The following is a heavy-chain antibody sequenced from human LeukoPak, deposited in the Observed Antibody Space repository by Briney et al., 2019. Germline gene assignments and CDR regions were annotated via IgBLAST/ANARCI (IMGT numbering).Heavy chain of an antibody. CDR2: IIPIFGTA. CDR1: GGTFSSYA. D-gene: IGHD2-15*01. Sequence: ASVKVYCKASGGTFSSYAISWVRQAPGQGLEWMGGIIPIFGTANYAQKFQGRVTITADESTSTAYMELSSLRSEDTAVYYCARDRLKRYCSGGSCYGHFDYWGQGTLVTVSS. V-gene: IGHV1-69*13. J-gene: IGHJ4*02. CDR3: ARDRLKRYCSGGSCYGHFDY.